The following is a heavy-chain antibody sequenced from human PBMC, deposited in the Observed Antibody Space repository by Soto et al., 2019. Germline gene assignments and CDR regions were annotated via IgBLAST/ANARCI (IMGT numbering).Heavy chain of an antibody. CDR1: GGSFSGYY. V-gene: IGHV4-34*01. CDR2: INHNGIT. Sequence: PSETLSLTCAVYGGSFSGYYWSWIRQPPGKGLEWLGEINHNGITDNNPSLKSRITISIDTSKKQFSLKLNSVTAADTAVYYCAIGPRMWLAGGGYWGQGTQVTVSS. D-gene: IGHD6-19*01. J-gene: IGHJ4*02. CDR3: AIGPRMWLAGGGY.